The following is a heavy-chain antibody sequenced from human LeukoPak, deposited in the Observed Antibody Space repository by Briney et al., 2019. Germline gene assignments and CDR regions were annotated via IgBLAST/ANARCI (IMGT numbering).Heavy chain of an antibody. CDR2: ISSDGGNK. CDR3: AKDLQLWLQL. D-gene: IGHD5-18*01. CDR1: GFTFSSYA. J-gene: IGHJ4*02. Sequence: GGSLRLSCAASGFTFSSYAMHWVRQAPGKGLEWVAFISSDGGNKYYADSVKGRFAIFRDNSKNALYLQMNGLRDEDTAVYYCAKDLQLWLQLGGQGTLVTVSS. V-gene: IGHV3-30*09.